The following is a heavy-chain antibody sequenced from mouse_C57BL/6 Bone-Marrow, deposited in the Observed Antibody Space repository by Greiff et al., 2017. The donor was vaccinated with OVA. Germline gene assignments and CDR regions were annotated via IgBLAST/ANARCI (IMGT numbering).Heavy chain of an antibody. CDR1: GYTFTSYW. D-gene: IGHD2-1*01. Sequence: VHVKQPGPVLARPGASVKMSCKTSGYTFTSYWMHWVKQRPGQGLEWIGAIYPGISDLSYNQKFKGKAKLPAVTSASTAYMELSSLTNEDSAVYFCTSYGNGWYSDYWGQGTTLTVSS. J-gene: IGHJ2*01. V-gene: IGHV1-5*01. CDR2: IYPGISDL. CDR3: TSYGNGWYSDY.